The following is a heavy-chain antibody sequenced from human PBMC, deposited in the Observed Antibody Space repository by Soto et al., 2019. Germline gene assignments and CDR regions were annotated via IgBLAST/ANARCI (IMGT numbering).Heavy chain of an antibody. Sequence: QITLKESGPTLVKPTQTLTLTCTFSGFSLSTSGVGVGWIRQPPGKALEWLALIYWDDDKRYSPSLKSRLTITKDTSKNQVVLTLINMDPVDTATYYCAHRRGYSSPGAFDYWGQGTLVTVSS. CDR3: AHRRGYSSPGAFDY. V-gene: IGHV2-5*02. J-gene: IGHJ4*02. CDR1: GFSLSTSGVG. CDR2: IYWDDDK. D-gene: IGHD6-13*01.